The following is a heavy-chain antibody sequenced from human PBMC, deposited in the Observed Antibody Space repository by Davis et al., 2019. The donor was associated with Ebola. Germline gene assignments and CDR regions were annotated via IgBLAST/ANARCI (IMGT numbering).Heavy chain of an antibody. D-gene: IGHD3-16*02. Sequence: PGGSLRLSCAASGFTFSSYSMNWVRQAPGKGLEWVSYISSSSSTIYYADSVKGRFTISRDNAKNSLYLQMNSLRAEDTAVYYCARRGLLRGSYPVHVTYYYYGMDVWGQGTTVTVSS. CDR3: ARRGLLRGSYPVHVTYYYYGMDV. J-gene: IGHJ6*02. CDR1: GFTFSSYS. CDR2: ISSSSSTI. V-gene: IGHV3-48*04.